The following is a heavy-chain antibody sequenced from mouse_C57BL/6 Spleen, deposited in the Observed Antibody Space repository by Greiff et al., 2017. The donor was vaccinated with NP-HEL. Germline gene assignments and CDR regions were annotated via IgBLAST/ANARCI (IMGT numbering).Heavy chain of an antibody. CDR3: ARFGSSYSAWFAY. CDR1: GYAFSSSW. CDR2: IYPGDGDT. V-gene: IGHV1-82*01. Sequence: VQLQQSGPELVKPGASVKISCKASGYAFSSSWMNWVKQRPGKGLEWIGRIYPGDGDTNYNGKFKGKATLTADKSSSTAYMQLSSLTSEDSAVYFCARFGSSYSAWFAYWGQGTRVTVSA. D-gene: IGHD1-1*01. J-gene: IGHJ3*01.